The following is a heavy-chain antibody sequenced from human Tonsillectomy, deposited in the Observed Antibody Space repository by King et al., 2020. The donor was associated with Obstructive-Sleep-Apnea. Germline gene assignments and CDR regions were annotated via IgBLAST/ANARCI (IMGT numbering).Heavy chain of an antibody. D-gene: IGHD3-16*02. CDR3: ARQPIMITFGGVIPPYYFDY. V-gene: IGHV4-59*01. CDR2: IYDSGST. J-gene: IGHJ4*02. CDR1: GGSISSYY. Sequence: QLQESGPGLVKPSETLSLTCTVSGGSISSYYWSWIRQPPGKGLEWIGYIYDSGSTNYNPSLKSRVTISVDTSKNQFSLKLRSVTAADTAVYYCARQPIMITFGGVIPPYYFDYWGQGTLVTVSS.